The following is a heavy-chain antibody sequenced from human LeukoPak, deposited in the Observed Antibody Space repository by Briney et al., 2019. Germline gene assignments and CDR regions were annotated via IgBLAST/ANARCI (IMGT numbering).Heavy chain of an antibody. CDR1: GGSFSGYY. CDR3: ARKRELLRSVDP. CDR2: INHSGST. Sequence: SETLSLTCAVYGGSFSGYYWSWIRQPPGKGLEWIGEINHSGSTNYNPSLKSRVTISVDTSKNQFSLKLSSVTAADTAVYYCARKRELLRSVDPWGQGTLVTVSS. D-gene: IGHD1-26*01. V-gene: IGHV4-34*01. J-gene: IGHJ5*02.